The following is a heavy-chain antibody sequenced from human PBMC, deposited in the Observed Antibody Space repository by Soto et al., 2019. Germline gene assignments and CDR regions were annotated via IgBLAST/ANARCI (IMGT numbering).Heavy chain of an antibody. CDR1: GDSVSSKSAA. V-gene: IGHV6-1*01. CDR2: TYFRSKWFN. J-gene: IGHJ4*02. Sequence: SQTLSLTCDISGDSVSSKSAAWNWFRQSPSRGLEWLGRTYFRSKWFNDYAPSVKGRITVSPDTSQNQFSLQLPSVTPDDTAIYYCASRLFDRGPAFDSWGQGSLVTVSS. CDR3: ASRLFDRGPAFDS. D-gene: IGHD3-22*01.